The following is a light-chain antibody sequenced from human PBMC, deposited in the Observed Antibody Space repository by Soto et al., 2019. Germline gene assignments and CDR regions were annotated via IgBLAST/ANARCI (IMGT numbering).Light chain of an antibody. CDR2: EVS. CDR3: SSYAGSNNLGV. CDR1: SSDVGGCNF. Sequence: QSALTQPPSASGSPGQSVTISCTGTSSDVGGCNFVSWYQQHPGKAPKLMIYEVSKRPSGVPDRFSGSKSGNTASLTVSGLQAEDEADYYCSSYAGSNNLGVFGGGTQLTVL. J-gene: IGLJ2*01. V-gene: IGLV2-8*01.